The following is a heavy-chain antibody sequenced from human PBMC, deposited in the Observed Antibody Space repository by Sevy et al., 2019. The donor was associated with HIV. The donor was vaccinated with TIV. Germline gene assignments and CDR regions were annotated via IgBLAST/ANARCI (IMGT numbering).Heavy chain of an antibody. Sequence: GGSLRLSCAASGFTFNRYSMYWVRQAPGRGLEWVATISYDAVNKHYADSVRGRFTISRDNFQNSLFLQMNSLRTEDTAMYYCAFERLSSDVAEYFQNWGQSTLVTVSS. V-gene: IGHV3-30-3*01. D-gene: IGHD1-1*01. CDR1: GFTFNRYS. CDR2: ISYDAVNK. J-gene: IGHJ1*01. CDR3: AFERLSSDVAEYFQN.